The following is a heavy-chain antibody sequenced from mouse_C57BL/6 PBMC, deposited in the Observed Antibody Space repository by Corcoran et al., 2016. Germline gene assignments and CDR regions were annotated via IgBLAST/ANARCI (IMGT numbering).Heavy chain of an antibody. CDR3: ARVDGFHYYAMDY. J-gene: IGHJ4*01. Sequence: QIPLVQSGPELRKPGETVKISCKASGYTFTTYWMSWVKQAPGKGLKWMGWINTYSGVPTYADDFKGRFAFSLETSASTAYLQINNLKNEDTATYFCARVDGFHYYAMDYWGQGTAVTVSS. V-gene: IGHV9-3*01. CDR2: INTYSGVP. D-gene: IGHD2-3*01. CDR1: GYTFTTYW.